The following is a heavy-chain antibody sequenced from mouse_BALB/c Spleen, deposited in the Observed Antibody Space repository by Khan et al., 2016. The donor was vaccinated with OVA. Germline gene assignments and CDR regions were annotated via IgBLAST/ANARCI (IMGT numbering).Heavy chain of an antibody. CDR1: GYTFTNYG. V-gene: IGHV9-1*02. Sequence: QIQLVQSGPELKKPGETVKISCKASGYTFTNYGMNWVKQAPGKGLKWMGWINTYTGEPTYADDFKGRFAFSLETSASTAYLQINNLKNEDRATYFCAREYDYGAWFAYWGQGTLVTVSA. J-gene: IGHJ3*01. CDR2: INTYTGEP. CDR3: AREYDYGAWFAY. D-gene: IGHD2-4*01.